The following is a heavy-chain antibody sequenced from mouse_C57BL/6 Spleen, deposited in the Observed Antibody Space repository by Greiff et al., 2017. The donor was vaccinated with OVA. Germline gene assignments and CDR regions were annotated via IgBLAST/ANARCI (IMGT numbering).Heavy chain of an antibody. CDR2: ISDGGGYT. CDR3: ARGGGTWYFDG. Sequence: DVMLVESGGGLVKPGGSLKLSCAASGFTFSSYAMSWVRQTPEKRLEWVATISDGGGYTYYPDNVKGRFTISRDTAKNNLYLQMSHLKSEDTAMSYCARGGGTWYFDGSSTVTTVTVSS. J-gene: IGHJ1*03. V-gene: IGHV5-4*03. D-gene: IGHD3-3*01. CDR1: GFTFSSYA.